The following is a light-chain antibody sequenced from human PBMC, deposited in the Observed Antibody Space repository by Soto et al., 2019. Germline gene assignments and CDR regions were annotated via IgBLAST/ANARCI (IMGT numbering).Light chain of an antibody. V-gene: IGKV3-15*01. CDR2: GAS. CDR3: QQYNNWPPFT. J-gene: IGKJ3*01. Sequence: EIVMTQSPATLSVSPGERATLSCRASQSVSSNLAWYQQKPGQAPRLLIYGASTRATGIPARFSGSGSGTEFPLTNRSLQSEDFSIYYCQQYNNWPPFTFGPGTKVDIK. CDR1: QSVSSN.